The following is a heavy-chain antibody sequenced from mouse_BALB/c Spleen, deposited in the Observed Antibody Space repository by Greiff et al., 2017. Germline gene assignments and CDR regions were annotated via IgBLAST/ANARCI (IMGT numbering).Heavy chain of an antibody. D-gene: IGHD1-1*01. Sequence: QVQLKQSAAELARPGASVKMSCKASGYTFTSYTMHWVKQRPGQGLEWIGYINPSSGYTEYNQKFKDKTTLTADKSSSTAYMQLSSLTSEDSAVYYCAYGSSSYYFDYWGQGTTLTVSS. CDR1: GYTFTSYT. CDR2: INPSSGYT. V-gene: IGHV1-4*02. J-gene: IGHJ2*01. CDR3: AYGSSSYYFDY.